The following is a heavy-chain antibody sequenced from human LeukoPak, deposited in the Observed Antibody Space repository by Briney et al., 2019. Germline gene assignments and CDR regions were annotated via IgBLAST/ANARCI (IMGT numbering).Heavy chain of an antibody. J-gene: IGHJ4*02. CDR1: GLTFSNVW. D-gene: IGHD6-13*01. V-gene: IGHV3-15*01. Sequence: PGGSLRLSCVASGLTFSNVWMSWLRRAPGKGLEWVGRIHTNIDGGIIDYAAPVRGRFTISRDDSKNTLYLQMNSLETEDTAMYYCTVRSSIWGQGTLVTVSS. CDR2: IHTNIDGGII. CDR3: TVRSSI.